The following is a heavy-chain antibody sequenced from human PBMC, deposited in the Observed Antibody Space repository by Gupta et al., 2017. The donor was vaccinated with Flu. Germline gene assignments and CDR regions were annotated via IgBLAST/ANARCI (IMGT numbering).Heavy chain of an antibody. D-gene: IGHD1-26*01. V-gene: IGHV3-23*01. J-gene: IGHJ5*01. CDR3: AKDLYTVPGALDS. CDR1: GFAFSDYA. Sequence: EVQLLGSGGGLKQPGGSLRLSCAASGFAFSDYAMSWVRQAPGKVLQWIAGINNSGGSTYYADSVRGRFTVSRDNSENMFYLQMNSLRAEDTAMYYCAKDLYTVPGALDSWGQGMLVTVSS. CDR2: INNSGGST.